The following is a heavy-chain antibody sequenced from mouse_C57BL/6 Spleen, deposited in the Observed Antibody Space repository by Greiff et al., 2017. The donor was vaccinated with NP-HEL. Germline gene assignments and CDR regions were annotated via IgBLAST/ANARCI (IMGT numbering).Heavy chain of an antibody. Sequence: VQLKQSGPELVKPGDSVKISCKASGYSFTGYFMNWVMQSHGKSLEWIGRINPYNGDTFYNQKFKGKATLTVDKSSSTAHMELRSLTSEDSAVYYCARGDSNYVGYYAMDYWGQGTSVTVSS. J-gene: IGHJ4*01. CDR3: ARGDSNYVGYYAMDY. V-gene: IGHV1-20*01. CDR1: GYSFTGYF. D-gene: IGHD2-5*01. CDR2: INPYNGDT.